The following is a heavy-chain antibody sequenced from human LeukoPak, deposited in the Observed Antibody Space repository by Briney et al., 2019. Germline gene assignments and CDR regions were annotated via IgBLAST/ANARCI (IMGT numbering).Heavy chain of an antibody. CDR2: IITVFNAA. V-gene: IGHV1-69*13. D-gene: IGHD6-19*01. Sequence: ASETVSRKGSGGTFSSFAFGWVRQPPGQGVEWVGGIITVFNAAKYAQKFQGRIKITPDEATRTPYMELSSLRSEDTAVYYCARQSCWYQVNFDYWGQGSLVTVSS. CDR3: ARQSCWYQVNFDY. CDR1: GGTFSSFA. J-gene: IGHJ4*02.